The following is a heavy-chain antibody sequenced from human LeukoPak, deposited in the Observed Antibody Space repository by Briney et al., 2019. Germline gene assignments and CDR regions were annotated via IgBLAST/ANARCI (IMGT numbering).Heavy chain of an antibody. J-gene: IGHJ4*02. CDR1: RYTFTGYY. Sequence: ASVKVSCKASRYTFTGYYIHCVRPAPGQGLEWMGWINPNSGGTNYEQKFQGRVTMTRDTSITTAYMELSRLRADDTAVYYCAVLYSSGSIDYWGQGTLVTVSS. V-gene: IGHV1-2*02. CDR2: INPNSGGT. D-gene: IGHD6-19*01. CDR3: AVLYSSGSIDY.